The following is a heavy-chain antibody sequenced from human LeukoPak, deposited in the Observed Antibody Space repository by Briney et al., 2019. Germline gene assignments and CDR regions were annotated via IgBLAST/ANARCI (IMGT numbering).Heavy chain of an antibody. V-gene: IGHV4-39*07. CDR2: IYYSGNT. D-gene: IGHD1-1*01. CDR3: ARDRGTWNDDGFDY. CDR1: GGSISSSSYY. J-gene: IGHJ4*02. Sequence: SETLSLTCTVSGGSISSSSYYWGWIRQPPGKGLEWIGSIYYSGNTYYNPSLKSRVTISVDTSKNQFSLKLSSVTAADTAVYYCARDRGTWNDDGFDYWGQGTLVTVSS.